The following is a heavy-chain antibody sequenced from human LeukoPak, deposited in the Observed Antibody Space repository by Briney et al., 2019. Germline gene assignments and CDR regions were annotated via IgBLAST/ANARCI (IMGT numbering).Heavy chain of an antibody. CDR2: IYTSGST. D-gene: IGHD1-7*01. J-gene: IGHJ6*03. V-gene: IGHV4-4*07. Sequence: PLETLSLTCTVSGGSISSYYWSWIRQPAGKGLEWIGRIYTSGSTNYNPSLKSRVTMSVDTSKNQFSLKLSSVTAADTAVYYCARSISGGHWNFHRRGYYYYMDVWGKGTTVTVSS. CDR3: ARSISGGHWNFHRRGYYYYMDV. CDR1: GGSISSYY.